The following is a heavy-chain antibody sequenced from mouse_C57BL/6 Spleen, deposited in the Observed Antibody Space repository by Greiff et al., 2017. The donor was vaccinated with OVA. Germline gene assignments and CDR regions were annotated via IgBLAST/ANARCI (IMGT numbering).Heavy chain of an antibody. J-gene: IGHJ1*03. Sequence: QVQLQQSGAELVRPGTSVKVSCKASGYAFTNYLIEWVKQRPGQGLEWIGVINPGSGGTNYNEKFKGEATLTADKSSSTAYMQLSSLTSEDSAVYFCARSPLYYGSSYGWYFDVWGTGTTVTVSS. CDR2: INPGSGGT. CDR1: GYAFTNYL. V-gene: IGHV1-54*01. CDR3: ARSPLYYGSSYGWYFDV. D-gene: IGHD1-1*01.